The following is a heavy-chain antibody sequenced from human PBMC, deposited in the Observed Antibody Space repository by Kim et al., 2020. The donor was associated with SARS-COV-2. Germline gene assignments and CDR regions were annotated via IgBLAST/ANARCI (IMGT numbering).Heavy chain of an antibody. D-gene: IGHD2-2*02. CDR1: GYTFTSYY. Sequence: ASVKVSCKASGYTFTSYYMHWVRQAPGQGLEWMGIINPSGGSTSYAQKFQGRVTMTRDTSTSTVYMELSSLRSEDTAVYYCARDMDIVVVPAAINYGMDVWGQGTTVTVSS. V-gene: IGHV1-46*01. CDR2: INPSGGST. CDR3: ARDMDIVVVPAAINYGMDV. J-gene: IGHJ6*02.